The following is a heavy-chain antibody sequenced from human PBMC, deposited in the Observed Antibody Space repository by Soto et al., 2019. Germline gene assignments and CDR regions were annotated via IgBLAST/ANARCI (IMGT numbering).Heavy chain of an antibody. CDR2: ISGSGGST. V-gene: IGHV3-23*01. J-gene: IGHJ4*02. Sequence: LRLSCAASGFTFSSYAMSWVRQAPGKGLEWVSAISGSGGSTYYADSVKGRFTISRDNSKNTLYLQMNSLRAEDTAVYYCAKAGYSSSWYDLSPYYFDYWGQGTLVTVSS. D-gene: IGHD6-13*01. CDR3: AKAGYSSSWYDLSPYYFDY. CDR1: GFTFSSYA.